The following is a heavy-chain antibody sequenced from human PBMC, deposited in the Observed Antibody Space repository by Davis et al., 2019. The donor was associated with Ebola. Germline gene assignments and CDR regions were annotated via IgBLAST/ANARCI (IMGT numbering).Heavy chain of an antibody. D-gene: IGHD6-13*01. J-gene: IGHJ4*02. V-gene: IGHV3-30*03. CDR3: ARAYGSSWYDY. CDR1: GFTFSTYG. Sequence: GGSLRLSCAASGFTFSTYGMHWVRQAPGKGLEWVALISYDGANKYYLDSVKGRFTISRDNAKNSLYLQMNSLRDEDTAVYYCARAYGSSWYDYWGQGTLVTVSS. CDR2: ISYDGANK.